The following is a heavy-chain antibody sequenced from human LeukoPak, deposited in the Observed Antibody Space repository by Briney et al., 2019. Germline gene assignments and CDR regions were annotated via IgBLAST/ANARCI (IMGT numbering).Heavy chain of an antibody. CDR1: GGSISSGDYY. Sequence: PSQTLSLTCTVSGGSISSGDYYWSWIRQPPGKGLEWIGYIYYSGSTYYNPPLKSRVTISVDTSKNQFSLKLSSVTAADTAVYYCARAEKLLWFGELFGAFDIWGQGTMVTVSS. J-gene: IGHJ3*02. CDR3: ARAEKLLWFGELFGAFDI. D-gene: IGHD3-10*01. CDR2: IYYSGST. V-gene: IGHV4-30-4*08.